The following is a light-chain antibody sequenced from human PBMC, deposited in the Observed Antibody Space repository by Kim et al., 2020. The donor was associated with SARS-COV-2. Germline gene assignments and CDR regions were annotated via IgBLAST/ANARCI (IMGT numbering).Light chain of an antibody. CDR1: QTISTY. V-gene: IGKV1-39*01. CDR2: ATS. Sequence: DIQMTQSPSSLSASVGDRVTITCRASQTISTYLNWYHQKPGKAPKLLIYATSNLQNGVPSRFSGSGSGTDFTLTISSLQPEDFAIYYCQLTYGTPTFGQGTKLEI. CDR3: QLTYGTPT. J-gene: IGKJ2*01.